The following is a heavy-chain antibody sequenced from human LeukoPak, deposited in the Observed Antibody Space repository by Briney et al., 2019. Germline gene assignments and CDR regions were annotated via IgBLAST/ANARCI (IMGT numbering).Heavy chain of an antibody. CDR2: ISGSGGST. J-gene: IGHJ6*03. CDR1: GFIFSSYA. V-gene: IGHV3-23*01. Sequence: GGSLRLSCAASGFIFSSYAMSWVRQAPGKGLEWVSTISGSGGSTYYADSVKGRFTISRDNSKNTVYLQMNSLRAEDTAVYYCAKDRFYYYYMDVWGKGATVTVSS. CDR3: AKDRFYYYYMDV.